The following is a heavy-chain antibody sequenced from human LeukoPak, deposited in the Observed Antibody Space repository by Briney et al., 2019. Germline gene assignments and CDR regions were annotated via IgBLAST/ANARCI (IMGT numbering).Heavy chain of an antibody. D-gene: IGHD3-10*01. CDR2: INHSGST. CDR3: ARVVSDYYGSGKSTTYYFDY. V-gene: IGHV4-34*01. CDR1: GGSFSGYY. Sequence: SETLSLTCAVYGGSFSGYYWSWIRQPPGKGLEWIGEINHSGSTNYNPSLKSRVTISVDASKNQFSLKLSSVTAADTAVYYCARVVSDYYGSGKSTTYYFDYWGQGTLVTVSS. J-gene: IGHJ4*02.